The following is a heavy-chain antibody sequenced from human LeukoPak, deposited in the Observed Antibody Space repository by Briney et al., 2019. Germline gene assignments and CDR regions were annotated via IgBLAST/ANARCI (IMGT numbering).Heavy chain of an antibody. CDR2: IKQDGSAK. CDR3: ARDRGWSFPHPDY. D-gene: IGHD6-19*01. CDR1: GFTFSDHR. Sequence: GGSLRLSCAASGFTFSDHRMSWVRQAPGKGLEWVANIKQDGSAKFYVDSVEGRFTTSRDNAKNSLYLQMNSLRAEDTAVYYCARDRGWSFPHPDYWGQGTLVTVSS. J-gene: IGHJ4*02. V-gene: IGHV3-7*01.